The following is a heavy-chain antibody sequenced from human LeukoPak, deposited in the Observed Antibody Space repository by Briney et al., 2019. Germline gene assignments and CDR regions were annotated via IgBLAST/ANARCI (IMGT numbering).Heavy chain of an antibody. Sequence: SETLSLTCAVSGGSISSGGYSWSWIRQPPGKGLEWIGYIYHSGSTYYNPSLKSRVTISVDRSKNQFTLKLSSVTAADTAVYYCARTVTPPAANYCDSSLYFDYWGQGTLVTVSS. CDR1: GGSISSGGYS. CDR3: ARTVTPPAANYCDSSLYFDY. CDR2: IYHSGST. D-gene: IGHD3-22*01. V-gene: IGHV4-30-2*01. J-gene: IGHJ4*02.